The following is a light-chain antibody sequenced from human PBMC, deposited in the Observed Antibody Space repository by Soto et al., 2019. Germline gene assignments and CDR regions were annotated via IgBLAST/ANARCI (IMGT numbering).Light chain of an antibody. J-gene: IGKJ3*01. Sequence: EIVLTQSPGTLSFSPGERATLTCRASQSVSSSYLAWFQQKPGQAPRLLIYGASSRATGIPDRFSGRGSGTDFTLPISRLEPEDFAVYYCQQYGNAPFTFGPGTKVDIK. CDR2: GAS. V-gene: IGKV3-20*01. CDR1: QSVSSSY. CDR3: QQYGNAPFT.